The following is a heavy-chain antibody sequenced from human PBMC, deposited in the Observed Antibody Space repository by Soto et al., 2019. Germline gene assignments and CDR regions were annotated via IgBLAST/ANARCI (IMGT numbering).Heavy chain of an antibody. J-gene: IGHJ6*02. V-gene: IGHV1-46*01. D-gene: IGHD5-18*01. Sequence: AAVKVSCKASGYTFISYYMHWVRQAPGQGLEWMGIINPSGGSTSYAQKFQGRVTMTRDTSTSTVYMELSSLRSEDTAVYYCARAAMVLDYYYGMDVWGQGTTVTVSS. CDR3: ARAAMVLDYYYGMDV. CDR1: GYTFISYY. CDR2: INPSGGST.